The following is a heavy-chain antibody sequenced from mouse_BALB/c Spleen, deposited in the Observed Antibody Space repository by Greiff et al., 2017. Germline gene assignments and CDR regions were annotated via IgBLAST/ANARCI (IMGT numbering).Heavy chain of an antibody. CDR2: ISDGGSYT. Sequence: EVKLVESGGGLVKPGGSLKLSCAASGFTFSDYYMYWVRQTPEKRLEWVATISDGGSYTYYPDSVKGRFTISRDNAKNNLYLQMSSLKSEDTAMYYCARDRDGSSTWFAYWGQGTLVTVSA. V-gene: IGHV5-4*02. J-gene: IGHJ3*01. CDR1: GFTFSDYY. CDR3: ARDRDGSSTWFAY. D-gene: IGHD1-1*01.